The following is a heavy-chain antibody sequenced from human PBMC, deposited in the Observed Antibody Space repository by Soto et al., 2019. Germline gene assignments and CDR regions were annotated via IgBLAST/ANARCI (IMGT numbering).Heavy chain of an antibody. D-gene: IGHD2-2*01. Sequence: EVKLVESGGGLVQPGGSLRLSCAASEFTFSSYWMNWVRQAPGKGLEWVANIKEDGSEKYYVESVKGRFTISRDNAKNSLYLQMNSLRGEDTAVYYCARDLGAPGRGSAVGYYYHYGMDVWGQGTTVTVSS. CDR2: IKEDGSEK. CDR3: ARDLGAPGRGSAVGYYYHYGMDV. V-gene: IGHV3-7*05. CDR1: EFTFSSYW. J-gene: IGHJ6*02.